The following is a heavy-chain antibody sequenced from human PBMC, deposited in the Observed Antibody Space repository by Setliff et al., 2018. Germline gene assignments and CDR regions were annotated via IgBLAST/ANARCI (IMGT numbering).Heavy chain of an antibody. D-gene: IGHD3-3*01. CDR1: GFAFSSYA. V-gene: IGHV3-7*01. Sequence: PGGSLRLSCAGSGFAFSSYAMSWVRQAPGKGLEWVANINQGGGEQFYVDSVRGRFIISRDNAKNSLYLHMSSLRADDTAVYYCSRDVYDFRTGQADPWGQGTLVTVSS. CDR2: INQGGGEQ. J-gene: IGHJ5*02. CDR3: SRDVYDFRTGQADP.